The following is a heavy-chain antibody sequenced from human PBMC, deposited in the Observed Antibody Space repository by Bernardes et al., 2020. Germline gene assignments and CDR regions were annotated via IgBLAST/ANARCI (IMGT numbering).Heavy chain of an antibody. V-gene: IGHV1-3*01. CDR2: INAGNGNT. J-gene: IGHJ6*04. Sequence: AAVKVSCKASGYTFTSYAMHWVRQAPGQRLEWMGWINAGNGNTKYSQKFQGRVTITRDTSASTAYMELSSLRSEDTAVYYCARSGLSGTTDYYYYGMDVWGKGTTVTVSS. CDR1: GYTFTSYA. CDR3: ARSGLSGTTDYYYYGMDV. D-gene: IGHD1-1*01.